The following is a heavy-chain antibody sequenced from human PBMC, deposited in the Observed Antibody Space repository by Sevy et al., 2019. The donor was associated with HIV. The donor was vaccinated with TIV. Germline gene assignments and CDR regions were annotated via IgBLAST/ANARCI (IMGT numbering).Heavy chain of an antibody. J-gene: IGHJ6*02. Sequence: GGSLRLSCAVSGFTFDDYAMHWVRQAPGKGLEWVSLISWYGGSTYYADSVKGRFTISRDNSKNSLYLQMNSLRAEDTALYYCAKPYRIAVAGDYYYSGMDVWGQGTTVTVS. CDR1: GFTFDDYA. CDR2: ISWYGGST. V-gene: IGHV3-43D*03. CDR3: AKPYRIAVAGDYYYSGMDV. D-gene: IGHD6-13*01.